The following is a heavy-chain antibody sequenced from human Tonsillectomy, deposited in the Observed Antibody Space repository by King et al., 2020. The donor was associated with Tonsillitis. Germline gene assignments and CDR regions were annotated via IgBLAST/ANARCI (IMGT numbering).Heavy chain of an antibody. V-gene: IGHV3-73*01. CDR1: GFTFSGSG. CDR3: TRHPGNYDHSYNYMDV. Sequence: VQLVESGGGLVQPGGSLKLSCAASGFTFSGSGIHWVRQASGKGLEWVGRIRTKANNYATAYAASVKGRFTIFRDDSKNTAYLQMSSLKTEDTAVYYCTRHPGNYDHSYNYMDVWGKGTTVTVSS. J-gene: IGHJ6*03. CDR2: IRTKANNYAT. D-gene: IGHD1-7*01.